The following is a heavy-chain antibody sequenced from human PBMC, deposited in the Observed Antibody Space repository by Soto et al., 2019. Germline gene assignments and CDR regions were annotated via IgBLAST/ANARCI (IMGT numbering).Heavy chain of an antibody. J-gene: IGHJ6*02. D-gene: IGHD4-4*01. V-gene: IGHV1-69*12. Sequence: QVQLVQSGAEMKEPGSSVKVSCKTSGGTFSSSAISWLRQAPGQGLEWMGGIIPLFRTPDYAPKFQGRVTIAADESTSTAYMELSSLTSEDTAVYYCARDNDRLQLGGNYYYILDVWGQGTTITVSS. CDR3: ARDNDRLQLGGNYYYILDV. CDR1: GGTFSSSA. CDR2: IIPLFRTP.